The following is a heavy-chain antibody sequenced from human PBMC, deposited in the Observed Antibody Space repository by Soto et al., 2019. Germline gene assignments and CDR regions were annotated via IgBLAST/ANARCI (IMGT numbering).Heavy chain of an antibody. J-gene: IGHJ4*02. V-gene: IGHV2-5*02. CDR2: IYWDDDK. CDR3: AHRHSDESDAGYYPLKFDY. D-gene: IGHD2-15*01. CDR1: GVSLSTSAVG. Sequence: SGPTLVNPTQTLTLTCTLSGVSLSTSAVGVGWIRQPPGKALEWLALIYWDDDKRYRPSLESRLNITQDTSKNQVVLRLANVDPADTGTYFCAHRHSDESDAGYYPLKFDYWGQGALATVSS.